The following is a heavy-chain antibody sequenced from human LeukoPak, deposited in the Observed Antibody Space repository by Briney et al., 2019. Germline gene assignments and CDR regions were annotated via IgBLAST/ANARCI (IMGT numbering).Heavy chain of an antibody. D-gene: IGHD3-10*01. CDR2: ITAYNDNT. CDR3: ARALLWFGAQSHIDY. V-gene: IGHV1-18*01. J-gene: IGHJ4*02. CDR1: GYTFTSYG. Sequence: ASVNVSCKASGYTFTSYGISWVRQAPGQGLEWVGWITAYNDNTNYAQKLQGRVTMTTDTSTSTAYMELRSLRYDDTAVYYCARALLWFGAQSHIDYWGQGTLVTASS.